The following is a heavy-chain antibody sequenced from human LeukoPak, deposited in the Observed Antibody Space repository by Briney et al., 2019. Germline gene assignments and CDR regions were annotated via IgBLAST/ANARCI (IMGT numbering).Heavy chain of an antibody. J-gene: IGHJ6*03. D-gene: IGHD6-6*01. CDR2: INSDGSST. Sequence: GGSLRLSCAASGFTFSSYWMHWVRQAPGKGLVWVSRINSDGSSTSYADSVKGRFTISRDNAKNTLYLQMNSLRAEDTAVYYCARGGRIAARAQPNYYYYMDVWGKGTTVTVSS. V-gene: IGHV3-74*01. CDR3: ARGGRIAARAQPNYYYYMDV. CDR1: GFTFSSYW.